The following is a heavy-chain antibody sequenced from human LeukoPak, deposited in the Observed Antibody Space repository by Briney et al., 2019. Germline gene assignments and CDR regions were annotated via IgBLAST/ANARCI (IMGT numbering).Heavy chain of an antibody. CDR3: AKKPTKGASGSYKGYFDY. J-gene: IGHJ4*02. D-gene: IGHD1-26*01. V-gene: IGHV3-30*02. CDR1: GFTFSTYG. CDR2: IRYDGSNK. Sequence: PGGSLRLSCAASGFTFSTYGMHWVRQAPGKGLEWVAFIRYDGSNKYYADSVKGRFTISRDNSKNTLYLQMNSLRAEDTAVYYCAKKPTKGASGSYKGYFDYWGQGTLVTVS.